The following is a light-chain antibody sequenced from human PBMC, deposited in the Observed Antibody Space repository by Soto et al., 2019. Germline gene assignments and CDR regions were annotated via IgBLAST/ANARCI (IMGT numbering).Light chain of an antibody. CDR2: EVS. CDR3: SSYAGSNNFV. Sequence: QSVLTQPASVSGSPGQSITISCTGTTSDVGDYNYVSWYQQHPAKAPKLMIYEVSNRPSGVSDRFSGSKSGNTASLTISGLQGEDEADYYCSSYAGSNNFVFGTGTKVTVL. J-gene: IGLJ1*01. V-gene: IGLV2-14*01. CDR1: TSDVGDYNY.